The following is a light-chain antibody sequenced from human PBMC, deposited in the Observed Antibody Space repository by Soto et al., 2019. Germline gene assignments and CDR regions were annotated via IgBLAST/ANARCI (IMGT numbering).Light chain of an antibody. CDR3: QHYNSYSEA. J-gene: IGKJ1*01. V-gene: IGKV3-15*01. Sequence: DIVMTQSPVTLSVSPGERATLSCRASQSVFSSLAWYQQKPGQAPRLLIYGAATRATGIPARFSGSGSGTEFTLTISSLQSEDFATYYCQHYNSYSEAFGQGTKVELK. CDR2: GAA. CDR1: QSVFSS.